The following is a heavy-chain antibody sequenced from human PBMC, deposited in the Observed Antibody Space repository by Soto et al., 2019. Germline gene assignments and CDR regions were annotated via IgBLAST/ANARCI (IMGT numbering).Heavy chain of an antibody. Sequence: QVQLVESGGGVVQPGRSLRLSCAASGFTFSSYGMHWVRQAPGKGLEWVAVISYDGNNKYYADSVKGRFTISRDNSKNTLSLQMNSLRAEDTAMYYCAKSVYNWNDGFFDYWGQGTLVTVSS. V-gene: IGHV3-30*18. CDR3: AKSVYNWNDGFFDY. CDR1: GFTFSSYG. J-gene: IGHJ4*02. CDR2: ISYDGNNK. D-gene: IGHD1-1*01.